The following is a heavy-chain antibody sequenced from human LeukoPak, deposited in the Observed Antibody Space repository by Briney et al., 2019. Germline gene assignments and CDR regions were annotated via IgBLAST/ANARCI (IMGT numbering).Heavy chain of an antibody. Sequence: PGGSLRLSCAASGFTFSSKAMSWVRQAPGKGLEWLSAISGSGGSTYYVHSVKGRFTMSRDNSKNTLTMFLQMNSLRVEDTAVYYCAKGGDYALDYWGQGTLVTVSS. D-gene: IGHD4-17*01. CDR1: GFTFSSKA. CDR3: AKGGDYALDY. CDR2: ISGSGGST. J-gene: IGHJ4*02. V-gene: IGHV3-23*01.